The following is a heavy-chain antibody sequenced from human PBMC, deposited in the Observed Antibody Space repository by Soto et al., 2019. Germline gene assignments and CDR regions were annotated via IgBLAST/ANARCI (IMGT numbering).Heavy chain of an antibody. CDR1: GGSISSADYY. J-gene: IGHJ6*02. D-gene: IGHD2-2*02. CDR3: ARADIVVVSAAIRRDEDYGMDV. CDR2: IYYSGSA. Sequence: SETLSLTCTVSGGSISSADYYWSWIRQPPGKGLEWIGYIYYSGSAYCNASLKSRVTISVDTSKKQFSLKLSSVTAADTAVYYCARADIVVVSAAIRRDEDYGMDVWGQGTTVTVSS. V-gene: IGHV4-30-4*01.